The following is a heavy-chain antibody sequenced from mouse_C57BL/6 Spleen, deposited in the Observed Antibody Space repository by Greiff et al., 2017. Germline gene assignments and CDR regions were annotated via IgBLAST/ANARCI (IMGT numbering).Heavy chain of an antibody. Sequence: VKLMEYGAELARPGASVKLSCKASGYTFTSYGISWVKQRTGQGLEWIGEIYPRSGNTYYNEKFKGKATLTADKSSSTAYMELRSLTSEDSAVYFCARYYGSSRYYAMDYWGQGTSVTVSS. J-gene: IGHJ4*01. D-gene: IGHD1-1*01. CDR2: IYPRSGNT. CDR1: GYTFTSYG. V-gene: IGHV1-81*01. CDR3: ARYYGSSRYYAMDY.